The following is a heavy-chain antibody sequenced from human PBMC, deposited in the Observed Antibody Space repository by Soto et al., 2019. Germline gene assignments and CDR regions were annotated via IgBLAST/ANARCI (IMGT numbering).Heavy chain of an antibody. D-gene: IGHD5-18*01. V-gene: IGHV3-30*04. Sequence: QVQLVESGGGVVQPGRSLKLSCADSGFTYSSYAMHWVRQAPGKGLEWVAIISYDGTIKYYADSLKGRFTISRDNSKTTLYLQMNSLRAEDTAVYYCARDLSGCGYDYWGQGTLLTVSS. CDR2: ISYDGTIK. CDR3: ARDLSGCGYDY. CDR1: GFTYSSYA. J-gene: IGHJ4*02.